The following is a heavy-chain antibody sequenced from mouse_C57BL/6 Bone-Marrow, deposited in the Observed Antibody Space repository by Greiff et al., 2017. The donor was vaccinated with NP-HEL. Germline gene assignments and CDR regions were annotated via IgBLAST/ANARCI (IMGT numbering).Heavy chain of an antibody. CDR3: AGLRRRGYYAMDY. D-gene: IGHD2-4*01. CDR1: GFNIKNTY. V-gene: IGHV14-3*01. J-gene: IGHJ4*01. CDR2: IDPANGNT. Sequence: VTLKESVAELVRPGASVKLSCTASGFNIKNTYMHWVKQRPEQGLEWIGRIDPANGNTKYAPKFQGKATITADTSSNTAYLQLSSLTSEDTAIYYCAGLRRRGYYAMDYWGQGTSVTVSS.